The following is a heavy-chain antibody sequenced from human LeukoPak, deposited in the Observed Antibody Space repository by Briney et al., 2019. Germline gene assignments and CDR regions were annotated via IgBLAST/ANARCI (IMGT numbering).Heavy chain of an antibody. Sequence: EFGPTLAKPPQTLTLTCTFSGFSLSTSGVGVGWIRQPPGKALEWLALIYWDDDKRYSPSLKSRLTITKDTSKNQVVLTMTNMDPVDTATYYCAHSFRINWYDPWGQGTLVTVSS. CDR3: AHSFRINWYDP. CDR1: GFSLSTSGVG. CDR2: IYWDDDK. J-gene: IGHJ5*02. V-gene: IGHV2-5*02. D-gene: IGHD2/OR15-2a*01.